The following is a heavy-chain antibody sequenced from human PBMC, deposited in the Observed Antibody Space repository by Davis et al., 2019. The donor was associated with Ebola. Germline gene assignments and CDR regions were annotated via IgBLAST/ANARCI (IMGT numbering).Heavy chain of an antibody. D-gene: IGHD5-24*01. Sequence: GESLKISCAASGFTFSSYAMSWVCQSPGKGLECVSGISGSGDRTYYADSVKGRFTISRDNSKSTLFLQMDSLRDEDSALYYCAKDRERWLQAPFDYWGQGAVVTVSS. CDR2: ISGSGDRT. J-gene: IGHJ4*02. V-gene: IGHV3-23*01. CDR3: AKDRERWLQAPFDY. CDR1: GFTFSSYA.